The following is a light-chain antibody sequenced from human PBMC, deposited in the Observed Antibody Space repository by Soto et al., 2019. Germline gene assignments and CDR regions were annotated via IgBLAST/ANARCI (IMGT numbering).Light chain of an antibody. CDR1: SSNIGRGY. CDR3: AAWDDSLSSGL. J-gene: IGLJ3*02. Sequence: QAVVTQPPSASGTPGQRVTISCSGSSSNIGRGYVYWYQQLPGTAPKLLIYKNNQRPSGVPDRFSGSKSDTSASLAISGLRSEDEADYYCAAWDDSLSSGLFGGGTKVTVL. CDR2: KNN. V-gene: IGLV1-47*01.